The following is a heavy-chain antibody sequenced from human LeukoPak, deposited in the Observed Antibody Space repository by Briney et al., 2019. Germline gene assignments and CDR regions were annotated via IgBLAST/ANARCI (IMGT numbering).Heavy chain of an antibody. CDR1: GFTFSSYA. D-gene: IGHD3-10*01. CDR2: ISYDGSNK. V-gene: IGHV3-30*04. CDR3: ASRYGSGSYPFDY. J-gene: IGHJ4*02. Sequence: PGGSPRLSCAASGFTFSSYAMHWVRQAPGKGLEWVAVISYDGSNKYYADSVKGRFTISRDNAKNSLYLQMNSLRAEDTALYYCASRYGSGSYPFDYWGQGTLVTVSS.